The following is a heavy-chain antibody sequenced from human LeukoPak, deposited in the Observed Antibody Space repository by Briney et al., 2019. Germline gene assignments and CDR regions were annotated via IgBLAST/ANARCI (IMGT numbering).Heavy chain of an antibody. V-gene: IGHV1-18*01. J-gene: IGHJ5*02. CDR2: ISAYNGNT. CDR1: GYTFSSYG. D-gene: IGHD2-2*01. Sequence: GASVKVSCKASGYTFSSYGISWVRQAPGQGLEWMGWISAYNGNTNYAQMVQGRVTMTTDTSTSTACMEVRSLRSDDTAMYYCARDVGDIVTVPAAISVPWGQGTLVTVSS. CDR3: ARDVGDIVTVPAAISVP.